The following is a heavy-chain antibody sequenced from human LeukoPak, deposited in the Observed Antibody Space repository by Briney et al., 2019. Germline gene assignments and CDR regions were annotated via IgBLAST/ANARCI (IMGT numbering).Heavy chain of an antibody. V-gene: IGHV5-51*01. J-gene: IGHJ4*02. CDR3: ARGLYSSSWYADY. D-gene: IGHD6-13*01. Sequence: GESLKTSCKGSGYSFTSYWIDWVRQMPGKGLEWMGIIYPGDSDTRYSPSFQGQVTISADKSISTAYLQWSSLKASDTAMYYCARGLYSSSWYADYWGQGTLVTVSS. CDR2: IYPGDSDT. CDR1: GYSFTSYW.